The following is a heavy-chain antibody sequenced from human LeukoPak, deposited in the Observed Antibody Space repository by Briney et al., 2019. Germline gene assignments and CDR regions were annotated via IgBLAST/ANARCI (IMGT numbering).Heavy chain of an antibody. CDR1: GFTFSSYA. CDR3: AKDLGFGEYYYDSSGYLLTALHAFDN. Sequence: QPGGSLRLSCAASGFTFSSYAMSWVRRAPGKGLEWVSAISGSGGSTYYADSVKGRFTISRDNSKNTLYLQMNSLRAEDTAVYYCAKDLGFGEYYYDSSGYLLTALHAFDNWGQGTMVTVSS. V-gene: IGHV3-23*01. CDR2: ISGSGGST. J-gene: IGHJ3*02. D-gene: IGHD3-22*01.